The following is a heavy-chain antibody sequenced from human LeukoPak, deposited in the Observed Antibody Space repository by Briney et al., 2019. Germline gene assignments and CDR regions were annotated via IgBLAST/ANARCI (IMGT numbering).Heavy chain of an antibody. CDR3: AKDLVQWLVPFGAFDI. CDR1: GFTFSNYW. D-gene: IGHD6-19*01. CDR2: IKSDGSST. J-gene: IGHJ3*02. V-gene: IGHV3-74*01. Sequence: TGGSLRLSCAASGFTFSNYWMAWVRQAPGKGLVWVSRIKSDGSSTTYADSVKGRFTISRDNAKNTLYLQMNSLRAEDTAVYYCAKDLVQWLVPFGAFDIWGQGTMVTVSS.